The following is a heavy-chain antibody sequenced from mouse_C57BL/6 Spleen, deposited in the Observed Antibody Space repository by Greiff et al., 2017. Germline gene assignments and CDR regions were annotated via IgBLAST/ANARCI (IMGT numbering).Heavy chain of an antibody. CDR1: GYTFTSYG. D-gene: IGHD1-1*01. Sequence: VQLQQSGAELARPGASVKLSCKASGYTFTSYGISWVKQRTGQGLEWIGEIYPRSGNTYYNEKFKGKATLTADTSSSTAYMELRSLTSEDSAVYVCARPLSYVSCYPDYWGQGTTLTVSS. J-gene: IGHJ2*01. CDR3: ARPLSYVSCYPDY. CDR2: IYPRSGNT. V-gene: IGHV1-81*01.